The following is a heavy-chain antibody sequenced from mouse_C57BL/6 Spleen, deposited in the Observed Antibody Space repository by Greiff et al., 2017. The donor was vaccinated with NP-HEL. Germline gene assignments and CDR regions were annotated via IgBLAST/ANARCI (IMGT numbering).Heavy chain of an antibody. Sequence: EVMLVESGGGLVKPGGSLKLSCAASGFTFSDYGMHWVRQAPEKGLEWVAYISSGSSNIYYADTGKGRFTISRDNAKNTLFLQMTSLRSEDTAMYYCARGVTTVVDYWGQGTTLTVSS. CDR3: ARGVTTVVDY. J-gene: IGHJ2*01. D-gene: IGHD1-1*01. CDR2: ISSGSSNI. CDR1: GFTFSDYG. V-gene: IGHV5-17*01.